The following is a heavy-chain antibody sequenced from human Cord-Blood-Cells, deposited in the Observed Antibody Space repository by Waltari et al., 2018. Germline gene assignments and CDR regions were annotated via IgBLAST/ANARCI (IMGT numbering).Heavy chain of an antibody. Sequence: QVQLQQWGAGLLKPSETLSLTCAVYGGSLSGYYWSWLRQPPGKRLEWIGEINHSGSTNYNPSLKSRVTISVDTSKNQFSLKLSSVTAADTAVYYCARGENAYCSSTSCPLGSWFDPWGQGTLVTVSS. CDR1: GGSLSGYY. CDR3: ARGENAYCSSTSCPLGSWFDP. CDR2: INHSGST. D-gene: IGHD2-2*01. J-gene: IGHJ5*02. V-gene: IGHV4-34*01.